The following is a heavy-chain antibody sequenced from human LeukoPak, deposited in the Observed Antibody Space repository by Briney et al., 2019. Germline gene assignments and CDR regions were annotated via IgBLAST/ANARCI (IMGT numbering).Heavy chain of an antibody. J-gene: IGHJ4*02. CDR2: ISSSSSYI. CDR3: ARGDSSSWPPNY. CDR1: GFTFTDFW. D-gene: IGHD6-13*01. Sequence: PGGSLRLSCAASGFTFTDFWMNWVRQAPGKGLEWVSSISSSSSYIYYADSVKGRFTISRDNAKNSLYLQMNSLRAEDTAVYYCARGDSSSWPPNYWGQGTLVTVFS. V-gene: IGHV3-21*01.